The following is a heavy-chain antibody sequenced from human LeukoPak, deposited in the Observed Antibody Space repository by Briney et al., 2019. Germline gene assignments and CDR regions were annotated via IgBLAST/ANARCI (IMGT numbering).Heavy chain of an antibody. J-gene: IGHJ4*02. D-gene: IGHD3-10*01. CDR2: ISTSSST. CDR3: ARTRGRGPGGHFDS. V-gene: IGHV3-11*01. CDR1: GFSFSDHY. Sequence: GGSLRLSCAASGFSFSDHYMSWIRQAPGKGLEGGSYISTSSSTSYADSVEGRFTVSRDNAQSSLFLQMNSLRGEDTAMYYCARTRGRGPGGHFDSWGQGTLVTVSS.